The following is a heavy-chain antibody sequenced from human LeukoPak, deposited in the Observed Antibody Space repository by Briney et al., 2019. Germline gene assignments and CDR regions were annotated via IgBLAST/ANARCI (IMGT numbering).Heavy chain of an antibody. CDR2: MNPNSGNT. V-gene: IGHV1-8*01. D-gene: IGHD1-26*01. Sequence: GASVKVSCKASGYTFTSYDINWVRQATGQGLEWMGWMNPNSGNTGYAQKFQGRVTMTRNTSISTAYMELSSLRSEDTAVYYCARGLFPMAVGASGYWGQGTLVTVSS. CDR1: GYTFTSYD. J-gene: IGHJ4*02. CDR3: ARGLFPMAVGASGY.